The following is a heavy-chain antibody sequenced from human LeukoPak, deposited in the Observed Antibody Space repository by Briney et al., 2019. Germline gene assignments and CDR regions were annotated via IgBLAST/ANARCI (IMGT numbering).Heavy chain of an antibody. D-gene: IGHD3-10*01. CDR1: GGTFSSYA. V-gene: IGHV1-69*04. Sequence: SVKVSCKAPGGTFSSYAISWVRQAPGQGLEWMGRIIPILGIANYAQKFQGRVTITADKSTSTAYMELSSLRSEDTAVYYCVGVTSAGFDYWGQGTLVTVSS. J-gene: IGHJ4*02. CDR2: IIPILGIA. CDR3: VGVTSAGFDY.